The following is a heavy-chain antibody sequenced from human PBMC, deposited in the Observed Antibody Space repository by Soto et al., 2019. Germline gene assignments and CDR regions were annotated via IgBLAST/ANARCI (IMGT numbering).Heavy chain of an antibody. V-gene: IGHV3-21*06. CDR2: ISSRTRYV. CDR3: ARDPSEGRVGNWFES. J-gene: IGHJ5*01. Sequence: EVQLVESGGGLVKPGGSLRLSCAASGFTFSRYGMNWLRQAPGKGLEWVASISSRTRYVYYADSVKGRFSTSRDNAKNILYLEMYARRAEDTAVYYCARDPSEGRVGNWFESWGQGTLVTVSS. CDR1: GFTFSRYG. D-gene: IGHD2-2*01.